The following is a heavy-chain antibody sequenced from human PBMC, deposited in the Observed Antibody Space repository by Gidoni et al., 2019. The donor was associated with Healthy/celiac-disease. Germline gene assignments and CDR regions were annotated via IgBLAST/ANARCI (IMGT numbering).Heavy chain of an antibody. CDR3: ARFWARGFDY. J-gene: IGHJ4*02. V-gene: IGHV3-33*01. D-gene: IGHD3-16*01. CDR2: IWYDGSNK. Sequence: VQLVESGGGVVQPGRSLRRSCAAAGFTFSSYGMHGVRQAPGKWLEWVAVIWYDGSNKYYADSVKGRFTISRDNSKNTLYLQMNSLRAEDTAVYYCARFWARGFDYWGQGTLVTVSS. CDR1: GFTFSSYG.